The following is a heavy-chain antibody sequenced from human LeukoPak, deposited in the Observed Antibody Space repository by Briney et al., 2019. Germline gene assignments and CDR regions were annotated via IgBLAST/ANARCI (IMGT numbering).Heavy chain of an antibody. CDR1: GFTFSSYA. D-gene: IGHD6-13*01. Sequence: GGSLRLSCAASGFTFSSYAMSWVRQAPGKGLEWVSAISGSGGSTYYADSVKGRFTISRDNSKNTLYLQMNSLRAEVTAVYYCAKGVAAAGTVKWGQGTLVTVSS. CDR3: AKGVAAAGTVK. V-gene: IGHV3-23*01. CDR2: ISGSGGST. J-gene: IGHJ4*02.